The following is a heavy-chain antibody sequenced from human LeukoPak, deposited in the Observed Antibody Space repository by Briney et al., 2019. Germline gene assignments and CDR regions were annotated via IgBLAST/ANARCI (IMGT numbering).Heavy chain of an antibody. CDR1: GGSISSSSYY. J-gene: IGHJ5*02. Sequence: SETLSLTCTVSGGSISSSSYYWGWLRQPPGKGLEWIGSIYYSGSTYYNPSLKSRVTIFVDTSKNQFSLNLSSVTAADTAVYYCARWGGIYVGWFDPWGQGTLVTVSS. V-gene: IGHV4-39*01. D-gene: IGHD5-12*01. CDR2: IYYSGST. CDR3: ARWGGIYVGWFDP.